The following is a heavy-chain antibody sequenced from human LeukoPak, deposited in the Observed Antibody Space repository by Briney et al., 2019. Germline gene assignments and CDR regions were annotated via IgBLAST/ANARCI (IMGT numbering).Heavy chain of an antibody. V-gene: IGHV3-21*03. CDR2: ISSSSRDI. D-gene: IGHD5-12*01. CDR3: TSNRPQVATHEGGFDY. CDR1: GFTFSSYT. J-gene: IGHJ4*02. Sequence: GGSLRLSCAASGFTFSSYTMNWVRQAPGKGLEWVAAISSSSRDIFYADSVKGRFSISRDNTQNSLSLQMNSLKTEDTAVYYCTSNRPQVATHEGGFDYWGQGTLVTVSS.